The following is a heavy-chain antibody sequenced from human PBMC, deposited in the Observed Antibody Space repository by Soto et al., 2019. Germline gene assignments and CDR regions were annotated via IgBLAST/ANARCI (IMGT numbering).Heavy chain of an antibody. J-gene: IGHJ5*02. Sequence: GGSLRLSCGASGFPFGGFGGNWVRQAPGTGLEWVSSISHHGANIFYADSVKGRFSISRDNAKNSLYLQMNSLRDEDTAVYYYAREGGNLNWFDPWGQGTLVTVSS. D-gene: IGHD1-26*01. CDR1: GFPFGGFG. CDR3: AREGGNLNWFDP. V-gene: IGHV3-21*01. CDR2: ISHHGANI.